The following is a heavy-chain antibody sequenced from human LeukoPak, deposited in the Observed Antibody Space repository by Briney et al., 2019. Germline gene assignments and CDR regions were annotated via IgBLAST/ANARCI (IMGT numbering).Heavy chain of an antibody. CDR2: IGGGYST. CDR3: AKGSSSSSLNWFDP. D-gene: IGHD6-6*01. CDR1: GFTFSSYA. Sequence: GGSLRLSCAASGFTFSSYAMTRVRQAPGKGLEWVSGIGGGYSTYYADSVKGRFTISRDNSQNTLYLQMNSLRADDTAIYYCAKGSSSSSLNWFDPWGQGALVTVSS. V-gene: IGHV3-23*01. J-gene: IGHJ5*02.